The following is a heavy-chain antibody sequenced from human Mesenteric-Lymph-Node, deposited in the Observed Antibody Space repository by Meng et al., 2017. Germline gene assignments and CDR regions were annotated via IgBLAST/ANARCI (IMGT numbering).Heavy chain of an antibody. D-gene: IGHD6-13*01. V-gene: IGHV4-34*01. CDR3: ARGVAAAGTVVRPNRNWFDP. CDR1: VGSFSGYY. Sequence: QGWGAGLLAPSRTLSPSVDVYVGSFSGYYWSWNRQPPGKGLEWIGEINQSGSTNYNPSLKSRDTISVDTSKNQFSLKLSSVTAADTPVYYYARGVAAAGTVVRPNRNWFDPWGQGTLVTVSS. CDR2: INQSGST. J-gene: IGHJ5*02.